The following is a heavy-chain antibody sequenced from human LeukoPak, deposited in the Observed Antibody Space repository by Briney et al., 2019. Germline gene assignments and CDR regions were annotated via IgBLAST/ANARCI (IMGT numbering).Heavy chain of an antibody. CDR3: AKNWGTHGYEVLDY. CDR2: ITASGGST. J-gene: IGHJ4*02. V-gene: IGHV3-23*01. Sequence: GGSLRLSCAASGFSFSSYAMSWVRQAPGKGLEWLSGITASGGSTYYSDSVDGRFIISRDNSKNTLYLQMSSLGVDDTAVYYCAKNWGTHGYEVLDYWGQGTLVTVSS. D-gene: IGHD5-18*01. CDR1: GFSFSSYA.